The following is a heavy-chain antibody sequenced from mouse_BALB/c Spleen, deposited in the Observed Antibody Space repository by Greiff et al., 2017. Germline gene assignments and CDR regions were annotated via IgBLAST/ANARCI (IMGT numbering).Heavy chain of an antibody. CDR2: INPYNDGT. J-gene: IGHJ3*01. V-gene: IGHV1-14*01. CDR3: ASYSAWFAY. Sequence: VQLKESGPELVKPGASVKMSCKASGYTFTSYVMHWVKQKPGQGLEWIGYINPYNDGTKYNEKFKGKATLTSDKSSSTAYMELSSLTSEDSAVYYCASYSAWFAYGGQGTLVTVAA. D-gene: IGHD1-1*01. CDR1: GYTFTSYV.